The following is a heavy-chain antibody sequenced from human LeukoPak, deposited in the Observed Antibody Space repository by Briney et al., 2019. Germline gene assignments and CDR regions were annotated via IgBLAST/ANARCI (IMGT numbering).Heavy chain of an antibody. V-gene: IGHV3-23*01. D-gene: IGHD6-19*01. J-gene: IGHJ4*02. CDR2: ISGSGGST. Sequence: GGSLRLSCEASGFTSSNYAMSWVRQAPGKGLEWVSTISGSGGSTYYADSVKGWFTISRDTSKNMLYLQMNSLKAEDTAVFYCAKEGWAVAGTEGRFDYWGQGTLVTVSS. CDR3: AKEGWAVAGTEGRFDY. CDR1: GFTSSNYA.